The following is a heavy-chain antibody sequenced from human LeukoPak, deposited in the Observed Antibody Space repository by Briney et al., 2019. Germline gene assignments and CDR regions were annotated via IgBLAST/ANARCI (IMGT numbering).Heavy chain of an antibody. V-gene: IGHV1-8*01. D-gene: IGHD6-6*01. CDR1: GYTFTSYD. J-gene: IGHJ3*02. CDR2: MNPNSGNT. CDR3: ARDPVGSTSIAAPGAFDI. Sequence: ASVKVSCKASGYTFTSYDINWVRQATGQGLEWMGWMNPNSGNTGYAQKFQGRVTMTRNTSISTAYMELSSLRSEDTAVYYCARDPVGSTSIAAPGAFDIWGQGTMVTVSS.